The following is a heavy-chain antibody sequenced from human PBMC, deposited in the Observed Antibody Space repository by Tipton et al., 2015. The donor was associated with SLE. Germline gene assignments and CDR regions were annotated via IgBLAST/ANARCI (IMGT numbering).Heavy chain of an antibody. CDR2: ISHSDTP. V-gene: IGHV4-34*01. D-gene: IGHD2/OR15-2a*01. J-gene: IGHJ6*03. CDR1: GGSFNGYS. CDR3: ARGVAGYFFSCYMDV. Sequence: LRLSCALSGGSFNGYSWNWIRKSPGKGLEWFGAISHSDTPTYNPSLKSRATFSMDKSKNQFSLGLSSVTAADTAVYYCARGVAGYFFSCYMDVWGKGTTVTVSS.